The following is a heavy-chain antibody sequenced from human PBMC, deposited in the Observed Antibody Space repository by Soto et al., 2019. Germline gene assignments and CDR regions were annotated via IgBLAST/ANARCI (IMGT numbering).Heavy chain of an antibody. CDR1: GGSISSYY. CDR2: IYYSGST. CDR3: ARDTGIKYYGMDV. J-gene: IGHJ6*02. V-gene: IGHV4-59*01. Sequence: NPSETLSLTCTVSGGSISSYYWSWIRQPPGKGLEWIGYIYYSGSTNYNPSLKSRVTISVDTSKNQFSLKLSSVTAADTAVYYCARDTGIKYYGMDVWGQGTTVTVSS.